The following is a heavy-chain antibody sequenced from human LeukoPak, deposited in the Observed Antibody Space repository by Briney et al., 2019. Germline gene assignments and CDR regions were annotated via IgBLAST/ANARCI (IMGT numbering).Heavy chain of an antibody. J-gene: IGHJ6*02. CDR3: ARVARYYYYGMDV. CDR2: INHSGST. V-gene: IGHV4-34*01. Sequence: SETLSLTCAVYGGSFSGYYWSWIRQPPGKGLEWIGEINHSGSTNYNPSLKSRVTISVDTSKNRFSLKLSSVTAADTAVYYCARVARYYYYGMDVWGQGTTVTVSS. CDR1: GGSFSGYY.